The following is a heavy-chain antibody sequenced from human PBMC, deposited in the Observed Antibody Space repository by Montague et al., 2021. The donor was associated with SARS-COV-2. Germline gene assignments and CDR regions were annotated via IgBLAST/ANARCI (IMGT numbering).Heavy chain of an antibody. CDR3: VRYSGWFYFDF. Sequence: CAISGDSVFSNSVAWSWIRPSPSRGLEWLGRTYYRSKWYSDYAPXVRGRLTVNPDASKNEFSLELNYVTPEDTAVYYCVRYSGWFYFDFWGQGTLVTVSS. CDR2: TYYRSKWYS. V-gene: IGHV6-1*01. CDR1: GDSVFSNSVA. D-gene: IGHD6-19*01. J-gene: IGHJ4*02.